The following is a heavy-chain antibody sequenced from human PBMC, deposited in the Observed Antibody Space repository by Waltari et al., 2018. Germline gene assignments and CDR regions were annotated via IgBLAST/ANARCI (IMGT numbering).Heavy chain of an antibody. V-gene: IGHV4-34*01. CDR2: INHSGST. CDR1: GGSFSGYY. Sequence: QVQLQQWGAGLLKPSETLSLTCAVYGGSFSGYYWSWIRQPPGTGLEWIGEINHSGSTNYNPSLKSRVTISVDTSKNQFSLKLSSVTAADTAVYYCARVSHYYDSSGYYSYYYYYYMDVWGKGTTVTVSS. D-gene: IGHD3-22*01. J-gene: IGHJ6*03. CDR3: ARVSHYYDSSGYYSYYYYYYMDV.